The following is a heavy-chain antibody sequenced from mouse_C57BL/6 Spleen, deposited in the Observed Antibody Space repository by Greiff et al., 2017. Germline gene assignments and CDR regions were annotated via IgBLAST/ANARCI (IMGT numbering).Heavy chain of an antibody. CDR1: GYTFTSYW. CDR2: IYPGSGST. J-gene: IGHJ2*01. Sequence: QVQLKQPGAELVKPGASVKMSCKASGYTFTSYWITWVKQRPGQGLEWIGDIYPGSGSTNYNEKFKSKATLTVDTSSSTAYMQLSSLTSEDSAVYYCARWVYDYFSFDYWGQGTTLTVSS. V-gene: IGHV1-55*01. CDR3: ARWVYDYFSFDY. D-gene: IGHD2-4*01.